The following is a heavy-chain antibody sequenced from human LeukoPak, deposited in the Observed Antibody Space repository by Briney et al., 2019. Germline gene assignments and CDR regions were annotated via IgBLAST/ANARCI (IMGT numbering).Heavy chain of an antibody. J-gene: IGHJ4*02. CDR2: VHHGGAS. Sequence: SETLSLTCAVSGDSLTSHSWWSWVRQPPGKGLEWIGEVHHGGASNYDPSLESRVTISVDKSKNRFSLNLRSVTAADTATYYCASDVTVLGTGGFDFWGRGTLVTVS. D-gene: IGHD6-19*01. CDR3: ASDVTVLGTGGFDF. CDR1: GDSLTSHSW. V-gene: IGHV4-4*02.